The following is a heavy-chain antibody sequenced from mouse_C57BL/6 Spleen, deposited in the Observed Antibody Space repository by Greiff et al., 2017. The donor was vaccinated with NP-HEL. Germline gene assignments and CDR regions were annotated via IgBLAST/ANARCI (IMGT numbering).Heavy chain of an antibody. CDR3: ARWYYGYDEGAAY. CDR1: GYAFSSYW. J-gene: IGHJ3*01. Sequence: VQLQQSGAELVKPGASVTISCKASGYAFSSYWMNWVKQRPGKGLEWIGQIYPGDGDTNYNGKFTGKATLTADKSSSTAYMQLSSLTSEDSAVYFCARWYYGYDEGAAYWGQGTLVTVSA. D-gene: IGHD2-2*01. V-gene: IGHV1-80*01. CDR2: IYPGDGDT.